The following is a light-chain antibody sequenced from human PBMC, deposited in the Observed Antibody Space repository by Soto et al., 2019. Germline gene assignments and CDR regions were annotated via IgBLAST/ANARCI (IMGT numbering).Light chain of an antibody. CDR1: QSVNSN. CDR2: DAS. Sequence: DIVMIQTPNTLSLSPGERATLSCRASQSVNSNLAWYQQKAAQAPRLLIYDASTRATGIPARFSGSGSGTEFTLTICCLQAEDCAVYHCQEYKIWPGRFGQVAKVDIK. J-gene: IGKJ1*01. CDR3: QEYKIWPGR. V-gene: IGKV3D-15*01.